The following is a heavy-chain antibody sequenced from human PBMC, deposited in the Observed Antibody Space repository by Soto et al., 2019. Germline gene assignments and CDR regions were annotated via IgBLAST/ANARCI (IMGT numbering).Heavy chain of an antibody. Sequence: AGPTLVNPTQTLTLTCTFSGFSLSSSGLSVSWIRQPPGTALEWLALIDWADDKYYSTSLKTRLAISKDASKNQVVLTMTNTEAMDGATYWCARIRGSGYWHDSWGRGTLDTVSS. CDR1: GFSLSSSGLS. CDR3: ARIRGSGYWHDS. CDR2: IDWADDK. D-gene: IGHD2-15*01. V-gene: IGHV2-70*01. J-gene: IGHJ5*01.